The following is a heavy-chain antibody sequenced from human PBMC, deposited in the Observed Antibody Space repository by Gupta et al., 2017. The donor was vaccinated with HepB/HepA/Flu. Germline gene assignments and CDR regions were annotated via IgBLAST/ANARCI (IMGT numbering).Heavy chain of an antibody. CDR3: ARVLRYSSGYFPVGY. Sequence: QVQLVKSGAEVKKPGASVKVSCKASGYTFTGYYMHWVRQAPGQGLEWMGWINPNSGGTNYAQKFQGRVTMTRDTSISTAYMELSRLRSDDTAVYYCARVLRYSSGYFPVGYWGQGTLVTVSS. V-gene: IGHV1-2*02. CDR1: GYTFTGYY. J-gene: IGHJ4*02. CDR2: INPNSGGT. D-gene: IGHD3-22*01.